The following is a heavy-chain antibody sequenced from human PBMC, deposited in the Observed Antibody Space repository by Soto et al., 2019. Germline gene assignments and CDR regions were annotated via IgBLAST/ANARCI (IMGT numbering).Heavy chain of an antibody. Sequence: HPGGSLRLSCAASGFTFSSYWMSWVRQAPGKGLEWVANIKQDGSEKYYVDSVKGRFTISRDNAKNSLYLQMNSLRAEDTAVYYCARVQYYDSSGYYKPPHFDYWGQGALVTVSS. CDR3: ARVQYYDSSGYYKPPHFDY. CDR1: GFTFSSYW. V-gene: IGHV3-7*03. D-gene: IGHD3-22*01. J-gene: IGHJ4*02. CDR2: IKQDGSEK.